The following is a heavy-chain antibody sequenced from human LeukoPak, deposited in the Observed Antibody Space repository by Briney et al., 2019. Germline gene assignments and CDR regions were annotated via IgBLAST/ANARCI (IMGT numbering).Heavy chain of an antibody. J-gene: IGHJ4*02. V-gene: IGHV3-48*01. Sequence: GGSLRLSCAASGFTFSSYSMNWVRQAPGKGLEWVSYIGSSSSTIYYADSVKGRFTISRDHARDSLYLQMNSLRAEDTAVYYCARDSYSSSWYYFDYWGQGTLVTVSS. CDR2: IGSSSSTI. CDR3: ARDSYSSSWYYFDY. CDR1: GFTFSSYS. D-gene: IGHD6-13*01.